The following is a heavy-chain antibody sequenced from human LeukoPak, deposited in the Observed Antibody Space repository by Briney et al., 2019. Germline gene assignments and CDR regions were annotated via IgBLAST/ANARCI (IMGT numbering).Heavy chain of an antibody. CDR3: ARDSGSSWGLSGMDV. CDR2: IIPIFGTA. V-gene: IGHV1-69*06. D-gene: IGHD6-13*01. J-gene: IGHJ6*04. CDR1: GGTFSSYT. Sequence: SVKVSCKASGGTFSSYTISWVRQAPGQGLEWMGGIIPIFGTANYAQKFQGGVTITADKSTSTAFMELSSLRPEDTAVYYCARDSGSSWGLSGMDVWGKGTTVTVSS.